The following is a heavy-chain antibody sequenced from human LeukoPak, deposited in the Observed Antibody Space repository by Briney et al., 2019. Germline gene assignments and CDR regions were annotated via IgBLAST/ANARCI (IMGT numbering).Heavy chain of an antibody. CDR1: GGTFSSYA. J-gene: IGHJ4*02. V-gene: IGHV1-69*13. CDR2: TIPIFGTA. CDR3: ARDPGGYSYGYTY. Sequence: SVKVSCKASGGTFSSYAISWVRQAPGQGLEWMGGTIPIFGTANYAQKFQGRVTITADESTSTAYMELSSLRSEDTAVYYCARDPGGYSYGYTYWGQGTLVTVSS. D-gene: IGHD5-18*01.